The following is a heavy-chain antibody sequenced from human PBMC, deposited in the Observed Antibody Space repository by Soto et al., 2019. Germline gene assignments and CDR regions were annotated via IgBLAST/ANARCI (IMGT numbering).Heavy chain of an antibody. Sequence: SETLSLTCAVYGGSFSGYYWSWIRQPPGKGLEWIGEINHSGSTNYNPSLKSRVTISVDTSKNQFSLKLSSVTAADTAVYYCSRAYFYGSGRGRSMDVWGQGTTVT. D-gene: IGHD3-10*01. V-gene: IGHV4-34*01. CDR1: GGSFSGYY. CDR3: SRAYFYGSGRGRSMDV. CDR2: INHSGST. J-gene: IGHJ6*02.